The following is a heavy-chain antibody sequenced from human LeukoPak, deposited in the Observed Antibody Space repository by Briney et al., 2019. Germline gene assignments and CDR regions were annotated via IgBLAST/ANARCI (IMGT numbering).Heavy chain of an antibody. D-gene: IGHD3-16*01. CDR2: IYYSGST. J-gene: IGHJ4*02. CDR1: GGSISSGGYY. CDR3: ARGGPRLTYFDY. Sequence: PSETLSLTCTVSGGSISSGGYYWSWIRQHPGKGLEWIGYIYYSGSTYYNPSLKSRVTISVDTSKNQFSLKLSSVTAADTAVYYCARGGPRLTYFDYWGQGTLVSVSS. V-gene: IGHV4-31*03.